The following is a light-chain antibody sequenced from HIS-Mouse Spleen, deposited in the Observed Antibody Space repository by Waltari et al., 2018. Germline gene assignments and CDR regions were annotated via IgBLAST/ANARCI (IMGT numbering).Light chain of an antibody. V-gene: IGLV2-8*01. CDR1: SSYVGGSYY. CDR2: EVS. J-gene: IGLJ2*01. Sequence: QSALTQPPSASGSPGQSVPISCPGTSSYVGGSYYVPGYQQHPGKAPQLMIYEVSTRPSGVPDRFSGSKSGNTASLTVSGLQAEDEADYYCSSYAGSNNLVFGGGTKLTVL. CDR3: SSYAGSNNLV.